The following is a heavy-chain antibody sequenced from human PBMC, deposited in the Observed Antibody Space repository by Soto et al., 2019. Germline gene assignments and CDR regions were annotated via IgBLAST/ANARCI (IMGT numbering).Heavy chain of an antibody. CDR2: IYYSGST. D-gene: IGHD2-8*01. V-gene: IGHV4-59*08. Sequence: SETLSLTCTVSGGSISDYYWSWIRQPPGKGLEWIGYIYYSGSTNYNPSLKSRLTISVDTSKNQFSLSLRSVTAADTAVYYCASHRTFWPFDYWGQGTVVTVSS. CDR1: GGSISDYY. CDR3: ASHRTFWPFDY. J-gene: IGHJ4*02.